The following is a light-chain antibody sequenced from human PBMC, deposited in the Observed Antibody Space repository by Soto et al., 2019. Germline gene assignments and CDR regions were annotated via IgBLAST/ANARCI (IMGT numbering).Light chain of an antibody. J-gene: IGKJ1*01. CDR3: QHYDWSLTWT. CDR1: QSVSSN. CDR2: GAS. Sequence: DIVVTQSAATRSVSPGERVTLSCGASQSVSSNVAWYQQKVGQAPRLLLYGASTRATGVPDRFSGSGSGRDFTLTISELEPAGVAVYYCQHYDWSLTWTFGPGTKVDIK. V-gene: IGKV3D-15*01.